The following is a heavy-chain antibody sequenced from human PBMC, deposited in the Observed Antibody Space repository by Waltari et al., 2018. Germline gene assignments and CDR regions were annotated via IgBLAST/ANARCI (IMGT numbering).Heavy chain of an antibody. CDR2: IKQEGSEK. Sequence: EVQLVESGGGLVQPGGSLRLSCAAAVFTFSRYWMSWVRQAPGKGLEWVDTIKQEGSEKYYVDSVKGRFTISRDNAKNSLYLQMNSLRAEATAVYYCAREGGYDYPMDVWGQGTTVTVSS. CDR1: VFTFSRYW. J-gene: IGHJ6*02. CDR3: AREGGYDYPMDV. V-gene: IGHV3-7*01. D-gene: IGHD5-12*01.